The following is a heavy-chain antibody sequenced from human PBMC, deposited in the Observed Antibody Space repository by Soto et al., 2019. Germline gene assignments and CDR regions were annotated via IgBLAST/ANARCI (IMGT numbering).Heavy chain of an antibody. CDR1: GFTFSSYA. D-gene: IGHD1-26*01. CDR3: AKRGSGSYYID. CDR2: ISGSGDST. J-gene: IGHJ4*02. V-gene: IGHV3-23*01. Sequence: EVQLLESGGGLVQPGGSLRLSCAASGFTFSSYAMSWVRQAPGKGLEWVSAISGSGDSTYYADSVEGRFTISRDNSKNTLYLQMNSLRAENTAVYYCAKRGSGSYYIDWGQGTLVTVSS.